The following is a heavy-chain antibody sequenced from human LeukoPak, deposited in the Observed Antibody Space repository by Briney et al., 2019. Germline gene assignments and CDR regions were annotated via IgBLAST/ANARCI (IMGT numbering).Heavy chain of an antibody. Sequence: ASVKVSCKASGGTFSSYAISWVRQAPGQGLEWMGGFIPIFGTANYAQKFQGRVTITTDESTSTAYMELSSLRSEDTAVYYCARTPGSSYDFWSGPPRGYFDYWGQGTLVTVSS. CDR1: GGTFSSYA. V-gene: IGHV1-69*05. D-gene: IGHD3-3*01. J-gene: IGHJ4*02. CDR3: ARTPGSSYDFWSGPPRGYFDY. CDR2: FIPIFGTA.